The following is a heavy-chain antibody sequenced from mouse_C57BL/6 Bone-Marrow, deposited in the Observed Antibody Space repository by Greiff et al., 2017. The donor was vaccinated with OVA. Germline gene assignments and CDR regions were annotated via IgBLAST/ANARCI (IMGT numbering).Heavy chain of an antibody. D-gene: IGHD1-1*01. CDR2: IYPGSGST. J-gene: IGHJ1*03. CDR3: ARRRGYCGSSPYFDV. Sequence: QVQLQQPGAELVKPGASVKMSCKASGYTFTSYWITWVKQRPGQGLEWIGDIYPGSGSTNYNEKFKSKATLTVDTSSSTAYMQLSSLNSEDSAVYYCARRRGYCGSSPYFDVWGTGATVTVSS. CDR1: GYTFTSYW. V-gene: IGHV1-55*01.